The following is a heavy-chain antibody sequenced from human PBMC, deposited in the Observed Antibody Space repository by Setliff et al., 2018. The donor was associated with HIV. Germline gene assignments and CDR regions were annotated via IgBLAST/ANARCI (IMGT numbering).Heavy chain of an antibody. CDR3: ARPQHLVDDIFNF. D-gene: IGHD3-9*01. J-gene: IGHJ4*03. CDR2: INTDNANT. CDR1: GGTFSSYA. Sequence: GASVKVSCKASGGTFSSYARSWVRQAPGQGLEWMGRINTDNANTEYSQKFQGRVAITRDTSASPAYMELSSLRSEDTAVYFCARPQHLVDDIFNFWGQGTLVTVSS. V-gene: IGHV1-3*04.